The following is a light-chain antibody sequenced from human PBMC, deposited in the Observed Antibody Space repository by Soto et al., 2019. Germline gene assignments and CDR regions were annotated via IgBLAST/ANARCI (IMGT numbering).Light chain of an antibody. CDR3: QQRSNWPGFT. J-gene: IGKJ3*01. CDR2: DAS. V-gene: IGKV3-11*01. Sequence: EIVLTQSPATLSLSPGERATLSCRASQSVSSYLAWYQQKPGQAPRLLIYDASNRATGIPARFSGSGSGTDCTLTISSLEPEDFAVYYCQQRSNWPGFTFGPGTKVDLK. CDR1: QSVSSY.